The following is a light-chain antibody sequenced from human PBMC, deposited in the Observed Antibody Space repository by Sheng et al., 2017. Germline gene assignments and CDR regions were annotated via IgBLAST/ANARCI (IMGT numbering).Light chain of an antibody. CDR3: LLSYDGTRLVV. CDR2: DTS. Sequence: QAVVTQEPSLTVSPGGTVTLTCGSSTGAVTSGHYPYWIQQKPGQAPRTLIFDTSEKHSSDPCPGFQASLRWGQSCPRPFRVRTPEDEAEYYCLLSYDGTRLVVFGAGTKLTVL. CDR1: TGAVTSGHY. V-gene: IGLV7-46*01. J-gene: IGLJ2*01.